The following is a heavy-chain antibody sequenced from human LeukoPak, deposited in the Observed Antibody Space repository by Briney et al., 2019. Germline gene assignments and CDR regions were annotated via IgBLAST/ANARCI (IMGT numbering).Heavy chain of an antibody. CDR3: AGAVSGSYPQY. J-gene: IGHJ4*02. V-gene: IGHV3-21*01. CDR1: GFPFSPYT. D-gene: IGHD1-26*01. CDR2: ISSSNSHI. Sequence: PGGSLRLSCATSGFPFSPYTVNWVRQAPGKGLEWVSFISSSNSHIHYADSVKGRFSISRDNAKNSLYLQMNSLRAEDTAVYYCAGAVSGSYPQYWGQGTLVTVSS.